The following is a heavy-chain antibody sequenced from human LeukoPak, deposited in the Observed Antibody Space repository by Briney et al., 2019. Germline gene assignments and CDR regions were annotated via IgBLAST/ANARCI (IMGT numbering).Heavy chain of an antibody. CDR1: GGSFNDYL. Sequence: SETLSLTCTVSGGSFNDYLWSWIRQPPGKGLEWIGYIYYSGSTNYNPSLKSRVTISIDTSRTQFSLKLRTVTAADTAVYYCARHSGSYYNVDYWGQGTLVTVSS. V-gene: IGHV4-59*08. CDR3: ARHSGSYYNVDY. D-gene: IGHD3-10*01. CDR2: IYYSGST. J-gene: IGHJ4*02.